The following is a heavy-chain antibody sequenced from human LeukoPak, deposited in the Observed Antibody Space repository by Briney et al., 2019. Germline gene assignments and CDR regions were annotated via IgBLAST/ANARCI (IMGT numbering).Heavy chain of an antibody. J-gene: IGHJ5*02. D-gene: IGHD3-16*01. CDR1: GYTFTSYG. Sequence: ASVKVSCKTSGYTFTSYGISWVRQAPGQGLEWMGWISAYNGNTNYAQKLQGRVTMTTDTSTSTAYMELRSLRSDNTAVYYCARDLTGGDNWFDPWGQGTLVTVSS. CDR2: ISAYNGNT. CDR3: ARDLTGGDNWFDP. V-gene: IGHV1-18*01.